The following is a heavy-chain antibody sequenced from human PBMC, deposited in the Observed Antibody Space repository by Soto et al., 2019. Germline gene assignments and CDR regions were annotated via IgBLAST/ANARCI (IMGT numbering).Heavy chain of an antibody. CDR1: GGSISSYY. CDR2: IYYSGST. V-gene: IGHV4-59*01. CDR3: ARGTPYYYGSGRRKRFDY. J-gene: IGHJ4*02. D-gene: IGHD3-10*01. Sequence: SETLSLTCTVSGGSISSYYWSWIRQPPGKGLEWIGYIYYSGSTNYNPSLKSRVTISVDTSKNQFSLKLSSVTAADTAVYYCARGTPYYYGSGRRKRFDYWGQGTLVTVSS.